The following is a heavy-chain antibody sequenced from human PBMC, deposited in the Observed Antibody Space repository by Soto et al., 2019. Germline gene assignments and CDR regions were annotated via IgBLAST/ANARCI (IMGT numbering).Heavy chain of an antibody. CDR1: GFTFTSSA. Sequence: SVKVSCKASGFTFTSSAVQWVRQARGQRLEWIGWIVVGSGNTNYAQKFQERVTITRDMSTSTAYMELSSLRSEDTAVYYCAAGGYYDFWSGYYPDAFDIWGQGTMVTVSS. D-gene: IGHD3-3*01. V-gene: IGHV1-58*01. CDR2: IVVGSGNT. CDR3: AAGGYYDFWSGYYPDAFDI. J-gene: IGHJ3*02.